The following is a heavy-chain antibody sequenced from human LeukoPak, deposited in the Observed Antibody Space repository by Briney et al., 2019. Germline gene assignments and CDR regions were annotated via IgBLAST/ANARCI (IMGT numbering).Heavy chain of an antibody. D-gene: IGHD5-24*01. J-gene: IGHJ4*02. V-gene: IGHV4-4*07. CDR2: IYTSGST. CDR1: DDSITIYY. Sequence: PSETLSLTCTVSDDSITIYYWSWIRQPAGKGLEWIGRIYTSGSTNYNPSLKSRVTISVDTSKNQFSLKLSSVTAADTAVYYCARARRDGYNYADYWGQGTLVTVSS. CDR3: ARARRDGYNYADY.